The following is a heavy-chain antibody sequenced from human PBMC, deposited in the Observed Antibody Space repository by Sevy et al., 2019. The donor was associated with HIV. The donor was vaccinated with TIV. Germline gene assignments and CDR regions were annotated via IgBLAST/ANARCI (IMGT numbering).Heavy chain of an antibody. Sequence: GESLKISCKGSGYSFTSHWIGWVRHMPGKGLEWMGIIYPDDSDTRYSPSFQGQVTFSADKPISTAYLQWSSLKASDSAMYYCVTSRSGYFDSSGYYIYWGQGTLVTVSS. V-gene: IGHV5-51*04. CDR2: IYPDDSDT. CDR3: VTSRSGYFDSSGYYIY. D-gene: IGHD3-22*01. J-gene: IGHJ4*02. CDR1: GYSFTSHW.